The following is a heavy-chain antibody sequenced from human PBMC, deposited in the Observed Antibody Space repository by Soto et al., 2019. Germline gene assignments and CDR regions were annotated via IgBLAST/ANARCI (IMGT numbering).Heavy chain of an antibody. CDR1: GFSLSSRGAG. V-gene: IGHV2-5*02. Sequence: QITLKEAGPTLVKPTETLTLACTFSGFSLSSRGAGVGWIRQPPGKALEWLALIYWDDAKVYSPSLKNRLTITKDTSKNQVVLTMTNMDPVDTATYYCAHRKIGSNIFYFYGMDVWGQGTTVTVSS. CDR3: AHRKIGSNIFYFYGMDV. D-gene: IGHD3-9*01. CDR2: IYWDDAK. J-gene: IGHJ6*02.